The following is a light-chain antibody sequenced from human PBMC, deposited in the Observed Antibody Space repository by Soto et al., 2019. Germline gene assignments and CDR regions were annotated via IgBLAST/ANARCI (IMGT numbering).Light chain of an antibody. CDR2: AVT. V-gene: IGLV2-8*01. Sequence: QSALTQPPSASGSPGQLVTISCTGTSSDVGGYNFVSWYQQHPGRAPKLIISAVTNRPSGVPDRFSGSKSGNTASLTVSGLQADDEADYYCSSYAGSSDIVFGTGTKLTVL. CDR1: SSDVGGYNF. J-gene: IGLJ1*01. CDR3: SSYAGSSDIV.